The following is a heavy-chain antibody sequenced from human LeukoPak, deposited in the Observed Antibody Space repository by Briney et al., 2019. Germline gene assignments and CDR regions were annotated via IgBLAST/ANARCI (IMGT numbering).Heavy chain of an antibody. Sequence: GGSLRLSCAASGXSVSSYYMSWVRQAPGKGLEWVSVIHSGGTTYYVDSVKGRFIISRDNSKNTLYLQMNSLRAEDTAVYYCAKKDGVAVAGRDWGQGTLVTVSS. J-gene: IGHJ4*02. CDR2: IHSGGTT. CDR1: GXSVSSYY. V-gene: IGHV3-66*01. D-gene: IGHD6-19*01. CDR3: AKKDGVAVAGRD.